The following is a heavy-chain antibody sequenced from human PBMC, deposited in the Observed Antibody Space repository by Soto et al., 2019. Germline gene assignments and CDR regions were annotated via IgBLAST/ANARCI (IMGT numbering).Heavy chain of an antibody. D-gene: IGHD3-16*02. CDR1: GYTFTSYD. J-gene: IGHJ4*02. CDR3: ARDSYYDYVWGSYPRGYYLEN. V-gene: IGHV1-8*01. CDR2: MNPNSGNT. Sequence: ASVKVSCKASGYTFTSYDINWVRQATGQGLEWMGWMNPNSGNTGYAQKFQGRVTMTRDTSTGTVYMELSSLRSEDTAVYYCARDSYYDYVWGSYPRGYYLENWGQGTPVTVSS.